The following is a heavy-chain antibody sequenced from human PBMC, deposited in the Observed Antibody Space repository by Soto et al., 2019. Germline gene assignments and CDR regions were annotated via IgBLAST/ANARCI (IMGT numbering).Heavy chain of an antibody. CDR2: IRDKANSYTT. CDR3: ARGDDYNDGVYASDI. Sequence: EVQMVESGGGLVQPGRSLRLSCAASGFIFSDHYMDWVRQAPGKGLEWVGRIRDKANSYTTEYAASVKGRFTISRDDSKNPLSMQMNSLKIEATAVYYCARGDDYNDGVYASDIWGQGTMVTVSS. J-gene: IGHJ3*02. D-gene: IGHD4-4*01. V-gene: IGHV3-72*01. CDR1: GFIFSDHY.